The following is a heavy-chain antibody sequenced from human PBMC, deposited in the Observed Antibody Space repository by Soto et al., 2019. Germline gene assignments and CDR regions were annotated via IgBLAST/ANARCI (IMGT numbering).Heavy chain of an antibody. Sequence: SETLSLTCTVSGGSISSYYWSWIRQPPGKGLAWIGYIYYSGSTNYNPSLKSRVTISVDTSKNQFSLKLSSVTAADTAVYYCARVYSGYDIEYSSSWSYFDYWGQGTLVTVSS. D-gene: IGHD6-13*01. V-gene: IGHV4-59*01. J-gene: IGHJ4*02. CDR1: GGSISSYY. CDR3: ARVYSGYDIEYSSSWSYFDY. CDR2: IYYSGST.